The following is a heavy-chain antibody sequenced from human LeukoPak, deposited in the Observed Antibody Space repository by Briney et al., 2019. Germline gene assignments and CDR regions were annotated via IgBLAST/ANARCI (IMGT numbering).Heavy chain of an antibody. CDR3: ARVPMVRGVKTKRHYYFDY. D-gene: IGHD3-10*01. J-gene: IGHJ4*02. Sequence: ASVKVSCKASGYTFTSYDINWVRQATGQGLEWMGWMNPNSGNTGYAQKFQGRVTMTRNTSISTAYMELSSLRSGDTAVYYCARVPMVRGVKTKRHYYFDYWGQGTLVTVSS. CDR1: GYTFTSYD. V-gene: IGHV1-8*01. CDR2: MNPNSGNT.